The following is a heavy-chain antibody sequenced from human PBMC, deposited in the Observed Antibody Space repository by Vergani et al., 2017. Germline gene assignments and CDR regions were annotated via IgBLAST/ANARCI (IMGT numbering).Heavy chain of an antibody. Sequence: QVQLVQSGAEVKKPGSSVKVSCKASGGTFSSYAISWVRQAPGQGLEWMGRIIPIFGTATYAQKFQGRVTITADESTSTAYMELSSLRSEDTAVYYCAAVNYYDSSGHDAFDIWGQGTMVTVSS. J-gene: IGHJ3*02. D-gene: IGHD3-22*01. V-gene: IGHV1-69*18. CDR3: AAVNYYDSSGHDAFDI. CDR1: GGTFSSYA. CDR2: IIPIFGTA.